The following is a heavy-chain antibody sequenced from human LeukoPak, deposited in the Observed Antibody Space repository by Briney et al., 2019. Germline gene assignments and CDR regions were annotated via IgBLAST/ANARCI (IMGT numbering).Heavy chain of an antibody. J-gene: IGHJ4*02. D-gene: IGHD2-15*01. CDR2: ISYNGSNK. CDR1: GFPFSFYA. Sequence: GGSLRLSCAASGFPFSFYAMHWVRQAPGKGLEWVGVISYNGSNKYHAGSVKGRFTLSRDNSKNMLFLQMNSLRAEDTAVYYCARGRNTRSLDYWGQGTLVTVSS. V-gene: IGHV3-30*04. CDR3: ARGRNTRSLDY.